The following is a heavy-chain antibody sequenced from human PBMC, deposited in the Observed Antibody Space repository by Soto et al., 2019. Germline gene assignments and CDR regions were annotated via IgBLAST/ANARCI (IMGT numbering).Heavy chain of an antibody. J-gene: IGHJ6*02. CDR1: GFNFGDYV. D-gene: IGHD3-9*01. CDR2: IRSKVHGGTT. Sequence: PGGSLRLSCSASGFNFGDYVLSWVRQAPGKGPEWVAFIRSKVHGGTTEYAASVKGRFTISRDESETIAYLQMNSLKTEDSAVYYCTVARDILTGFPYYYGVDVWGQGTTVTVSS. V-gene: IGHV3-49*04. CDR3: TVARDILTGFPYYYGVDV.